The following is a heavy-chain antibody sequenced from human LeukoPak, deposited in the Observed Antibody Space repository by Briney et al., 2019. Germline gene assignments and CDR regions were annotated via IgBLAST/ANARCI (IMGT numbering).Heavy chain of an antibody. Sequence: PGGSLRLSCAASGFTFSSYGMPWVRQAPGKGLEWVAVIWYDGSDKYYADSVKGRFTISRDNSKNTLYLQMNSLRAEDTAVYYCARYRVAAEGDAFDIWGQGTMVTVSS. CDR3: ARYRVAAEGDAFDI. CDR1: GFTFSSYG. D-gene: IGHD6-19*01. CDR2: IWYDGSDK. J-gene: IGHJ3*02. V-gene: IGHV3-33*01.